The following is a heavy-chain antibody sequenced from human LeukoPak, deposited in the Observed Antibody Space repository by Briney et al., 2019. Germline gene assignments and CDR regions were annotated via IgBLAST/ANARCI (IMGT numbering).Heavy chain of an antibody. CDR2: ISYDGSNK. V-gene: IGHV3-30-3*01. J-gene: IGHJ6*02. CDR1: GFTFSSYA. Sequence: GGSLRLSCAASGFTFSSYAMHWVRQAPGKGLEWVAVISYDGSNKYYADSVKGRFTISRDNSKNTLYLQMNSLRAEDTAVYYCARLAGADYYFGMDVWGQGTTVTVSS. CDR3: ARLAGADYYFGMDV. D-gene: IGHD6-13*01.